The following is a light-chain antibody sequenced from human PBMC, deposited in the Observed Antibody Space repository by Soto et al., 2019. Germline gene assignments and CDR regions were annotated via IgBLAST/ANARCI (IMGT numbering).Light chain of an antibody. V-gene: IGKV4-1*01. CDR3: QPYHSTPTWT. Sequence: DIVMTQSPDSLAVSLGERATINCKSSQSVLYSSINKNYLAWYQQKPGQTPKLLIYWASTRESGVPDRFSGSGSGPDFTLSISSLQAEDGAVYYCQPYHSTPTWTFGQGTKVEIK. CDR1: QSVLYSSINKNY. CDR2: WAS. J-gene: IGKJ1*01.